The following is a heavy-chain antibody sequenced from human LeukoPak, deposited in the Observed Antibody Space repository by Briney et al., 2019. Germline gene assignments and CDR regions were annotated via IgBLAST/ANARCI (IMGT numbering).Heavy chain of an antibody. D-gene: IGHD3-22*01. Sequence: GGSLRLSCAASGFTFSTYAMNWVRQAPGKGLEWVSSITGSGSSTYYADSVKGRFTISRDNSKNTLYLQMNSLRAEDTAAYYCAKDLGYYDSSGNWGQGTLVTVSS. CDR1: GFTFSTYA. CDR2: ITGSGSST. CDR3: AKDLGYYDSSGN. V-gene: IGHV3-23*01. J-gene: IGHJ4*02.